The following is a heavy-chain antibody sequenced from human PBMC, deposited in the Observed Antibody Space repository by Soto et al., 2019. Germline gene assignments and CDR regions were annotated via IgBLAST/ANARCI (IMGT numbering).Heavy chain of an antibody. CDR3: ARTTAVPNTLRSRYFFDY. J-gene: IGHJ4*02. CDR1: GGSASNKTYY. V-gene: IGHV4-61*01. CDR2: VYYSGTT. Sequence: SETLSLTCSVSGGSASNKTYYWSWIRQPPGKRLEWIGYVYYSGTTNYNPSLKSRVTISVDLSKNKFSLRLSSVTTADTALYYCARTTAVPNTLRSRYFFDYWGQGTLVTVSS. D-gene: IGHD4-17*01.